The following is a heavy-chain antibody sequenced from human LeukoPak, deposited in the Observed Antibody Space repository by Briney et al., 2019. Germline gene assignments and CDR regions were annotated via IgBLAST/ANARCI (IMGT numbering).Heavy chain of an antibody. CDR3: ARVHRGWLLYPYYFDY. V-gene: IGHV4-39*07. CDR1: GGSISSSSYY. D-gene: IGHD3-22*01. Sequence: SETLSLTCTVSGGSISSSSYYWGWIRQPPGKGLEWIGSIYYSGSTYYNPSLKSRVTISVDTSKNQFSLKLSSVTAAGTAVYYCARVHRGWLLYPYYFDYWGQGTLVTVSS. J-gene: IGHJ4*02. CDR2: IYYSGST.